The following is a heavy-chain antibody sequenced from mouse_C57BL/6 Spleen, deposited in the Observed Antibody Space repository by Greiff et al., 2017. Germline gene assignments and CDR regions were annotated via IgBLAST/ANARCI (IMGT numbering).Heavy chain of an antibody. J-gene: IGHJ3*01. D-gene: IGHD4-1*01. CDR2: ISDGGSYT. V-gene: IGHV5-4*01. CDR1: GFTFSSYD. CDR3: ARDLGNWAAWFAY. Sequence: EVQGVESGGGLVKPGGSLKLSCAASGFTFSSYDMSWVRQTPEKRLEWVATISDGGSYTYYPDNVKGRFTISRDNAKNNLYLQMSHLKSEDTAMYYCARDLGNWAAWFAYWGQGTLVTVSA.